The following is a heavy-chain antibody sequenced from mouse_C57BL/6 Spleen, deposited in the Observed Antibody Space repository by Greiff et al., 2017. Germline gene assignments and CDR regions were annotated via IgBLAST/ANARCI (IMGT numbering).Heavy chain of an antibody. CDR3: ARYTTVVANHAMDY. J-gene: IGHJ4*01. Sequence: QVQLQQPGAELVMPGASVKLSCKASGYTFTSYWMHWVKQRPGQGLEWIGELDPSDSYTNYNQKFKGKTTLTVDKSSSTAYMQLSSLTSEDSAVYYCARYTTVVANHAMDYWGQGTSVTVSS. V-gene: IGHV1-69*01. CDR1: GYTFTSYW. CDR2: LDPSDSYT. D-gene: IGHD1-1*01.